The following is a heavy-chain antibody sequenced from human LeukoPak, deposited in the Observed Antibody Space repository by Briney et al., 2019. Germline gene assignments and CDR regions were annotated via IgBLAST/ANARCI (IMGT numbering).Heavy chain of an antibody. CDR2: INPNSGGT. V-gene: IGHV1-2*02. CDR1: GSTFTGYY. Sequence: GASVKVSCKASGSTFTGYYMHWVRQAPGQGLEWMGWINPNSGGTDYAQKFQGRVTMTRDTSLSTASMELSRLRSDDTAVYYCTRATSVVVPAADHYYYGMDVWGQGTTVTVSS. CDR3: TRATSVVVPAADHYYYGMDV. D-gene: IGHD2-2*01. J-gene: IGHJ6*02.